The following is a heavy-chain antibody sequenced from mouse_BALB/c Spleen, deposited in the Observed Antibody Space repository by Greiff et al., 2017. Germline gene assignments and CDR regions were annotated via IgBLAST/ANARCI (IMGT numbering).Heavy chain of an antibody. CDR1: GFTFSSYA. J-gene: IGHJ2*01. CDR3: ARNYDGYEAPYFDY. Sequence: EVQVVESGGGLVKPGGSLKLSCAASGFTFSSYAMSWVRQTPEKRLEWVASISSGGSTYYPDSVKGRFTISRDNARNILYLQMSSLRSEDTAMYYCARNYDGYEAPYFDYWGQGTTLTVSS. V-gene: IGHV5-6-5*01. CDR2: ISSGGST. D-gene: IGHD2-3*01.